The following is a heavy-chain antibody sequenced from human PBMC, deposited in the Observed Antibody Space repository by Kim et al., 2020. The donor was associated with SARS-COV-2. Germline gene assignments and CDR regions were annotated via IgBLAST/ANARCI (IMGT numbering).Heavy chain of an antibody. CDR2: IYYSGST. CDR1: GGSISSGGYY. CDR3: ARADYLYSGYDRRPFDP. J-gene: IGHJ5*02. D-gene: IGHD5-12*01. Sequence: SETLSLTCTVSGGSISSGGYYWSWIRQHPGKGLEWIGYIYYSGSTYYNPSLKSRVTISVDTSKNQFYLKLSSVTAADTAVYYCARADYLYSGYDRRPFDPWGQGPRVTVSS. V-gene: IGHV4-31*03.